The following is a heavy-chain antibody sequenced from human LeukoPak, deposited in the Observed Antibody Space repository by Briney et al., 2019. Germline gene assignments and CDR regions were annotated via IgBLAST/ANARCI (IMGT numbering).Heavy chain of an antibody. Sequence: GRSLRLSCAASGFTFSSYWMHWVRQAPGKWLVWVSLIDSDGSVRNYADSVKGRFTISRDNAKNTLYLQMNSLRVEDTAVYYCAREDYSGYDFYDYWGQGSLVTVSS. CDR1: GFTFSSYW. CDR3: AREDYSGYDFYDY. CDR2: IDSDGSVR. V-gene: IGHV3-74*01. J-gene: IGHJ4*02. D-gene: IGHD5-12*01.